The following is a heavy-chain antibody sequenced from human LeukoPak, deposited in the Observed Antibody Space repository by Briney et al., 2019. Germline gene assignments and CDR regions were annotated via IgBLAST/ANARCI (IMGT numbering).Heavy chain of an antibody. CDR3: GSSARGSSGWYEKGYNWFDP. CDR1: GGTFSSYA. CDR2: IIPIFGTA. Sequence: VASVKVSCKPSGGTFSSYAISWVRQAPGQGLEWMGGIIPIFGTANYAPKFQGRVTITADESTSTAYMELSSLRSEDTAVYYCGSSARGSSGWYEKGYNWFDPWGQGTLVTVSS. D-gene: IGHD6-19*01. J-gene: IGHJ5*02. V-gene: IGHV1-69*13.